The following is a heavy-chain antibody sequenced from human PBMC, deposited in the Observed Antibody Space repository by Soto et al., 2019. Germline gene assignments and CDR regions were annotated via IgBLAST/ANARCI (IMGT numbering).Heavy chain of an antibody. Sequence: SETLSLTCTVSGGSISSSSYYWGWIRQPPGQRLEWIGSIYYSGSTYYNPSLKSRVTISVDTSKNQFSLKLSSVTAADTAVYYCARQLMDDYGDPNWFDPWGQGTLVTVSS. CDR1: GGSISSSSYY. CDR2: IYYSGST. J-gene: IGHJ5*02. D-gene: IGHD4-17*01. CDR3: ARQLMDDYGDPNWFDP. V-gene: IGHV4-39*01.